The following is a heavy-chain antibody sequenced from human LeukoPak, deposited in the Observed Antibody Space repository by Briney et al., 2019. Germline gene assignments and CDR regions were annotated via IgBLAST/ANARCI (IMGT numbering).Heavy chain of an antibody. CDR2: IYYSGTT. Sequence: SETLSLTCTVSGGAISSSSYYWGWLRQPPGKGLEWIGSIYYSGTTHYNPSLGSRVTISVDTSKNQFSLRLSSVTAADRAVYYCARHSPSVTSIDYWGHGTLVTDSS. CDR1: GGAISSSSYY. V-gene: IGHV4-39*01. CDR3: ARHSPSVTSIDY. J-gene: IGHJ4*01. D-gene: IGHD4-17*01.